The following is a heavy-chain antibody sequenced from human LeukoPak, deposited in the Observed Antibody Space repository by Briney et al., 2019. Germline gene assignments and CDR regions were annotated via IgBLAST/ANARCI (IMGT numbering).Heavy chain of an antibody. CDR3: ARQKGYSSGWYFDY. V-gene: IGHV4-39*01. J-gene: IGHJ4*02. D-gene: IGHD6-19*01. CDR2: IYYSGST. Sequence: KPSETLSPTCTVSGGSISSSSYYWGWIRQPPGKGLEWIGSIYYSGSTYYNPSLKSRVTISIDTSKNQFSLKLSSVTAADTAVYYCARQKGYSSGWYFDYWGQGTLVTVSS. CDR1: GGSISSSSYY.